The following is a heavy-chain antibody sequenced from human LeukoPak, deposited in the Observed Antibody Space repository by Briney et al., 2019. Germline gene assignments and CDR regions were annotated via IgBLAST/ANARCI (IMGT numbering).Heavy chain of an antibody. CDR3: ARVLRITIFGVGSSYFDY. D-gene: IGHD3-3*01. V-gene: IGHV4-4*07. J-gene: IGHJ4*02. CDR1: GGSISSYY. CDR2: IYTSGST. Sequence: PSETLSLTCTVSGGSISSYYWSWIRQPAGKGLEWIGRIYTSGSTNYNPSLKSRVTMSVDTSKNQFSLKLSSVTAADTAVYYCARVLRITIFGVGSSYFDYWGQGTLVTVSS.